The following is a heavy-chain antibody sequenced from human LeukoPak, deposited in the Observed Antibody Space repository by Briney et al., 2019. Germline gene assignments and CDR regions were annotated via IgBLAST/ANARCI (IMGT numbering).Heavy chain of an antibody. V-gene: IGHV3-23*01. CDR1: GFTFSSYA. CDR2: ISGSGGST. D-gene: IGHD6-19*01. CDR3: AKSLFVYSSGWYPYYFDY. J-gene: IGHJ4*02. Sequence: PGGSLRLSCAASGFTFSSYAMSWVRQAPGKGLEWVSAISGSGGSTYYADSVKGRFTISRDNSKNTLYLQMNSLRAEDTAVYYCAKSLFVYSSGWYPYYFDYWGQGTLVTVSS.